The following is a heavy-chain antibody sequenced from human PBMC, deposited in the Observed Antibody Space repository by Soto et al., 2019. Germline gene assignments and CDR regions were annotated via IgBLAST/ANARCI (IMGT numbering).Heavy chain of an antibody. V-gene: IGHV3-23*01. CDR3: AKCLLGSSSGKLWDS. Sequence: GGSLRLSCAASGFTFSSYAMSWVRQAPGKGLEWVSSVSGSGINLDYADSVKGRFTISRDNSKNTVYLQMNSLRAEDTAIYYCAKCLLGSSSGKLWDSWGQGTLVTVSS. J-gene: IGHJ4*02. CDR2: VSGSGINL. CDR1: GFTFSSYA. D-gene: IGHD6-6*01.